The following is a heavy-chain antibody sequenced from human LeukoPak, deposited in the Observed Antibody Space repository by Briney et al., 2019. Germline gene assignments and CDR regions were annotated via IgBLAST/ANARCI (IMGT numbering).Heavy chain of an antibody. V-gene: IGHV4-4*07. CDR2: IYTSGST. Sequence: SETLSLTCTVSGGSISSYYWSWIRQPAGKGLEWIGRIYTSGSTNYNPSLKSRVTMSVDTSKNQFSLKLSSVTAADTAVYYWARVDYQPHGLYFYGMDGWGQGTTVTVSS. CDR1: GGSISSYY. J-gene: IGHJ6*02. D-gene: IGHD2-2*01. CDR3: ARVDYQPHGLYFYGMDG.